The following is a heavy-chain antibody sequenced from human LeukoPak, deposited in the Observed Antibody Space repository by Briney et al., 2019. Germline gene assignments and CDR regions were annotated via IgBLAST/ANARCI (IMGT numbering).Heavy chain of an antibody. CDR1: GYTFTCYY. Sequence: ASVKVSCKASGYTFTCYYMHWVGQAPGQGREWMGWINPNSGGTNYAQKFQGRVTMTRDTSISTAYMELSRLRSDDTAVYYCARALGSEEERYYDILTGYIFDYWGQGTLVTVSS. J-gene: IGHJ4*02. CDR3: ARALGSEEERYYDILTGYIFDY. CDR2: INPNSGGT. D-gene: IGHD3-9*01. V-gene: IGHV1-2*02.